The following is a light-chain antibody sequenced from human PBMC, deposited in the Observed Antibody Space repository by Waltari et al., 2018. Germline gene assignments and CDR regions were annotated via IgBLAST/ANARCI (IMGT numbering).Light chain of an antibody. V-gene: IGLV2-8*01. J-gene: IGLJ2*01. Sequence: QSALTQPPSASGSPGQSVPLSCTGTSTDLGVYYYVSWFQQHPGKTPKLLIYEVSERPSGVPDRFSGSKSGITASLTVFGLQTEDEADYYCASFAGSNTLFGGGTKLTVL. CDR1: STDLGVYYY. CDR2: EVS. CDR3: ASFAGSNTL.